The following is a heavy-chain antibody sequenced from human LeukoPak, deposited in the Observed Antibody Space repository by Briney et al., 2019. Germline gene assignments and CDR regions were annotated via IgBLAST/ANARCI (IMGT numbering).Heavy chain of an antibody. J-gene: IGHJ4*02. D-gene: IGHD1-26*01. V-gene: IGHV3-30*18. Sequence: GSLRLSCAASGFTFSSYGMHWVRQAPGKGLEWVAVISYDGSNKYYADSVKGRFTISRDNSKNTLYLQMNSLRAEDTAVYYCAKDRGFGIKLRPTPPDYWGQGTLVTVSS. CDR3: AKDRGFGIKLRPTPPDY. CDR2: ISYDGSNK. CDR1: GFTFSSYG.